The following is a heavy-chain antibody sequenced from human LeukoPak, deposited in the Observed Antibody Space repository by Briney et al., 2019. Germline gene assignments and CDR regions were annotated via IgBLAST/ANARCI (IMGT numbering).Heavy chain of an antibody. Sequence: GGSLRLSCAASGFTFSSYWMSWVRQAPGKGLEWVANIKQDGSEKYYVDSVKGRFTISRDDAKNSLYLQMNSLRAEDTAVYYCAELGITMIGGVWGKGTTVTISS. V-gene: IGHV3-7*01. CDR2: IKQDGSEK. CDR1: GFTFSSYW. D-gene: IGHD3-10*02. CDR3: AELGITMIGGV. J-gene: IGHJ6*04.